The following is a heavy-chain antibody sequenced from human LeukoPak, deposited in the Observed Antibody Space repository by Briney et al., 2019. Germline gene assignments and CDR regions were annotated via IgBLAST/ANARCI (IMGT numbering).Heavy chain of an antibody. J-gene: IGHJ5*02. CDR1: GFTFSSYE. V-gene: IGHV3-48*03. CDR3: ARDVRELLKWFDP. Sequence: GGSLRLSCAASGFTFSSYEMNWVRQAPGKGLEWVSYISSSGSTIYYADSVKGRFTISRDNAKNSLYLQMNSLTAEDTAVYYCARDVRELLKWFDPWGQGTLVTVSS. CDR2: ISSSGSTI. D-gene: IGHD1-26*01.